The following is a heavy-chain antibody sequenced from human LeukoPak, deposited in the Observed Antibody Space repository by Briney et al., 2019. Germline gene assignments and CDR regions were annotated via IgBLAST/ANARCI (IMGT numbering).Heavy chain of an antibody. CDR3: ARENRDSNGWS. D-gene: IGHD6-19*01. Sequence: GGSLRLSCAASAFSLNAYNMNWVRQAPGKGLEWVSSISYTGTYIYYADSVKGRFTISRDNAQNSLYLQMNSLRVEDTAFYYCARENRDSNGWSWGQGTLVTVSS. V-gene: IGHV3-21*01. CDR2: ISYTGTYI. CDR1: AFSLNAYN. J-gene: IGHJ1*01.